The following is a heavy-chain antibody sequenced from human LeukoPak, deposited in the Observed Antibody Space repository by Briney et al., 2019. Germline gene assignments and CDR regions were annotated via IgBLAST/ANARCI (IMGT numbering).Heavy chain of an antibody. D-gene: IGHD3-22*01. V-gene: IGHV3-9*01. CDR3: AKDTNYYDSSGCDY. J-gene: IGHJ4*02. Sequence: GGSLRLSCAASGFTFDDYAMHWVRQAPGKGLEWVSGISWNSGSIGYADSVKGRFTISRDNAKNSLYLQMNSLRAEDTALYYCAKDTNYYDSSGCDYWGQGTLATVSS. CDR2: ISWNSGSI. CDR1: GFTFDDYA.